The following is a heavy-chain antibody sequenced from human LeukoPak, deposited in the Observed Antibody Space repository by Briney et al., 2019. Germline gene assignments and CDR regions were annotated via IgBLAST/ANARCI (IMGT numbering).Heavy chain of an antibody. V-gene: IGHV1-8*02. CDR3: ASPSDYYGSGSYSR. J-gene: IGHJ4*02. CDR1: GYTFTGYY. Sequence: ASVKVSCKASGYTFTGYYMHWVRQAPGQGLEWMGWMNPNSGNTGYAQKFQGRVTMTRNTSISTAYMELSSLRSEDTAVYYRASPSDYYGSGSYSRWGQGTLVTVSS. D-gene: IGHD3-10*01. CDR2: MNPNSGNT.